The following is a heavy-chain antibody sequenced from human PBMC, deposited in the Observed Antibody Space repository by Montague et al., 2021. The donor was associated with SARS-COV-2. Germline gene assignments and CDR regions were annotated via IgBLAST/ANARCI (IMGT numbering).Heavy chain of an antibody. CDR1: GGSFSPYY. CDR2: VSLTGST. J-gene: IGHJ6*02. Sequence: SETLSLTCSVSGGSFSPYYWTWIRQTPGKGLERNGYVSLTGSTNYNPSXXGRVSIFVASYKCQFPLELSPVTAADTATYYCARFRIWNHLYGMDVWGQGTTVIVSS. CDR3: ARFRIWNHLYGMDV. D-gene: IGHD2-15*01. V-gene: IGHV4-4*08.